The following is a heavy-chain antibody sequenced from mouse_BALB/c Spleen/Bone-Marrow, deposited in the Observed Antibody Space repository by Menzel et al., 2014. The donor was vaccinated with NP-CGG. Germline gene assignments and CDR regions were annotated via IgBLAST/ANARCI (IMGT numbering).Heavy chain of an antibody. CDR2: INPYNDYT. D-gene: IGHD1-2*01. Sequence: VQLQQPGAELVRPGASVKISCKAFGYTFTKHHINWVKQRPGQGLDWIGYINPYNDYTSYSQKFKGKATLTVDKSSSTAYMDLSSLTSEDSAVYYCAREDYGAWFAYWGQGTLVTVSA. CDR3: AREDYGAWFAY. V-gene: IGHV1S45*01. J-gene: IGHJ3*01. CDR1: GYTFTKHH.